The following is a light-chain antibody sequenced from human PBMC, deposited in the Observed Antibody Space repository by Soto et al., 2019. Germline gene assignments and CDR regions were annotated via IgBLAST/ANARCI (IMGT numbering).Light chain of an antibody. CDR1: RSNIGSSI. CDR2: MNN. J-gene: IGLJ3*02. V-gene: IGLV1-47*01. Sequence: QSVLTQPPSLSGTPGQTVTISCFGSRSNIGSSIVHWYQQLPGAAPKHLIYMNNQRPSGIPDRFSGSKSGTSASLVISGLRWEDEADYYCVAGEDIWSARVFGGGTKLPVL. CDR3: VAGEDIWSARV.